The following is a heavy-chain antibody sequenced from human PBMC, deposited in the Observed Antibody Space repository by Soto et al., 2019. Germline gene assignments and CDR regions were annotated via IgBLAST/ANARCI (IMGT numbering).Heavy chain of an antibody. J-gene: IGHJ4*02. Sequence: GGSLRLSCAASGFTFSSYAMSWVRQAPGKGLEWVSAISGSGGSTYYADSVKGRFTISRDNSKNTLYLQMNSLRAEDTAVYYCAKDPSQARQNIVLFDYWGQATLVTVSS. V-gene: IGHV3-23*01. CDR1: GFTFSSYA. CDR3: AKDPSQARQNIVLFDY. D-gene: IGHD2-8*01. CDR2: ISGSGGST.